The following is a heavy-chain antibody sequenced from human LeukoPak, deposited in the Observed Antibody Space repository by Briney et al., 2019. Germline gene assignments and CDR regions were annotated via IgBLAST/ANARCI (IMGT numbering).Heavy chain of an antibody. Sequence: TSETLSLTCTVSGDSITNTNFYWGWIRQPPGKGLEWIGSIYYSGSTYYNPSLKSRVTISGDTSKNQFSLMLSSVTAADTAVYYCARDQHDYYYFYMDVWGKGTTVTVSS. CDR1: GDSITNTNFY. J-gene: IGHJ6*03. V-gene: IGHV4-39*07. CDR2: IYYSGST. CDR3: ARDQHDYYYFYMDV.